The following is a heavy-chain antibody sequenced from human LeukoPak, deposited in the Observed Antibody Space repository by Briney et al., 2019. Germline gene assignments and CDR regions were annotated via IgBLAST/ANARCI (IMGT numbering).Heavy chain of an antibody. CDR3: AKVASSRRIIEVIFDAFDM. CDR2: ISDSGGST. Sequence: PGGSLRLSCAASGFTFSSYGMSWVRQAPGKGLEWVSGISDSGGSTYYADSVKGRFTISRDNSKNTVYLQMSGLRAEDTAVYYCAKVASSRRIIEVIFDAFDMWGQGTMVTVSS. D-gene: IGHD3-22*01. V-gene: IGHV3-23*01. J-gene: IGHJ3*02. CDR1: GFTFSSYG.